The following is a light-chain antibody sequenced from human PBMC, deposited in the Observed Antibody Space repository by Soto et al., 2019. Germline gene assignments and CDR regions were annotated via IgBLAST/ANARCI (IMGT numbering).Light chain of an antibody. V-gene: IGKV3-20*01. CDR1: QSVSSSY. Sequence: EIVLPQSPGTLSLSPGERATLSCRASQSVSSSYLAWYQQKPGQAPRLLIYGASSRATGIPDRFSGSGSGTDFTLTISSLQPDDFATYYCQQYHEYWFGQGTKVDIK. CDR3: QQYHEYW. J-gene: IGKJ1*01. CDR2: GAS.